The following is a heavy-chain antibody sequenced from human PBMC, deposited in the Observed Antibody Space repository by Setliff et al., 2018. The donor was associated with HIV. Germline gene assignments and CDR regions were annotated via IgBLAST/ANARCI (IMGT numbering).Heavy chain of an antibody. CDR1: GYSPTSYG. J-gene: IGHJ5*02. CDR3: AREPSGWYSKDNWFDP. Sequence: ASVKVSCKASGYSPTSYGIAWVRQAPGQGLEWMGWISVYNGDTKYAQKLQDRVTMTIDTATRTAYMEVRSLRSDDTAVYYCAREPSGWYSKDNWFDPWGQGTLVTVSS. CDR2: ISVYNGDT. D-gene: IGHD6-19*01. V-gene: IGHV1-18*01.